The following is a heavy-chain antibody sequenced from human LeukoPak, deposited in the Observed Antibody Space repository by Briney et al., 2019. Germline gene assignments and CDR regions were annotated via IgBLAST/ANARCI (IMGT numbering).Heavy chain of an antibody. CDR2: ISTSGGDT. Sequence: PGGSLRLSCAASGFTFSNYAMYWVRQAPGKGLGWVSAISTSGGDTFYPDSVRGRFTISRDNSKNTLYLQMYSLRAGDTAVYYCAKGSAQYYFEYWGQGTLVTVSS. V-gene: IGHV3-23*01. J-gene: IGHJ4*02. CDR3: AKGSAQYYFEY. CDR1: GFTFSNYA.